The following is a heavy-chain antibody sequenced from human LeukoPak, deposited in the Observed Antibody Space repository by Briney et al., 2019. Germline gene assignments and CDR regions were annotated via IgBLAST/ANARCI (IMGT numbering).Heavy chain of an antibody. J-gene: IGHJ2*01. V-gene: IGHV4-59*01. D-gene: IGHD6-13*01. CDR3: ARTYGSSGLGYFDL. Sequence: SETLSLTCTVSGGSINSYYWSWIRQPPGKGLEWIGYIYYSGSTNYNPSLKSRLTISVDTSKNQFSLKLSSVTAADTAVYYCARTYGSSGLGYFDLWGRGTLVTVSS. CDR2: IYYSGST. CDR1: GGSINSYY.